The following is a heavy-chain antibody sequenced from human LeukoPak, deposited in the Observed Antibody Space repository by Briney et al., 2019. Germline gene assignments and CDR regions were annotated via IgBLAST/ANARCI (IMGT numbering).Heavy chain of an antibody. CDR1: GGSISSYY. V-gene: IGHV4-59*01. Sequence: SETLSLTCTVSGGSISSYYWSWIRQPPGKGLEWIGYIYYSGSTNYNPSLKSRVTISVDTSKTQFSLKLSSVTAADTAVYYCARGGGSYFWFDPWGQGTLVTVSS. J-gene: IGHJ5*02. CDR2: IYYSGST. CDR3: ARGGGSYFWFDP. D-gene: IGHD1-26*01.